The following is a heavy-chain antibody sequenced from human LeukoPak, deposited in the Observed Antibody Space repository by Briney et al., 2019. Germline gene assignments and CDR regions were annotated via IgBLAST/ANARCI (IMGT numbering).Heavy chain of an antibody. CDR3: ARQEVVPAAPDAFDI. CDR2: IYYSGST. CDR1: GGSISSSSYY. J-gene: IGHJ3*02. V-gene: IGHV4-39*01. Sequence: SETLSLTCTVSGGSISSSSYYWGWIRQPPGKGLEWIGSIYYSGSTYCNPSLKSRVTISVDTSKNQFSLKLSSVTAADTAVYYCARQEVVPAAPDAFDIWGQGTMVTVSS. D-gene: IGHD2-2*01.